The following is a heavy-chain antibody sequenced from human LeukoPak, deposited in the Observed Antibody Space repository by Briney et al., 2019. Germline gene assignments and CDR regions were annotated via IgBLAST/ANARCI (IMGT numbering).Heavy chain of an antibody. Sequence: GGSLRLSCAASGFTFSSYAVSWVRQAPGKGLEWVSAISGSGGSTYYADSVKGRFTISRDNSKNTLYLQMNSLRAEDTAVYYCAKNGYNSGWYDSWGQGTLVIVSS. CDR3: AKNGYNSGWYDS. D-gene: IGHD6-25*01. CDR2: ISGSGGST. J-gene: IGHJ5*01. CDR1: GFTFSSYA. V-gene: IGHV3-23*01.